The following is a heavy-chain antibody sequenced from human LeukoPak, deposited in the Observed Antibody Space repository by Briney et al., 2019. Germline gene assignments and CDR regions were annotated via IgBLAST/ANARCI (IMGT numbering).Heavy chain of an antibody. J-gene: IGHJ4*02. Sequence: GGSLRLSCAASGFTFSSYWMSWVRQAPGKGLEWVSAISGSGGSTYYADSVKGRFTISRDNSKNTLYLQMNSLRAEDTAVYYCAKDVGIVVVVAATGGYFDYWGQGTLVTVSS. CDR3: AKDVGIVVVVAATGGYFDY. CDR1: GFTFSSYW. D-gene: IGHD2-15*01. V-gene: IGHV3-23*01. CDR2: ISGSGGST.